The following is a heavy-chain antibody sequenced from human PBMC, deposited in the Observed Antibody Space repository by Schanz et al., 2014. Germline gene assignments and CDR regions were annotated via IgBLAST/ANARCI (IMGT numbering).Heavy chain of an antibody. CDR3: ARDGGRDGYNLAFDV. Sequence: EVQLVESGGNLVQPGGSLSLSCAASGFKFENYAMNWVRQAPGKGLEWVSVIYSGGSTYYADSVKGRFTISRDNSKNTLYLQMNSLRAEDTAVYFCARDGGRDGYNLAFDVWGQGTLVTVSS. CDR1: GFKFENYA. D-gene: IGHD5-12*01. CDR2: IYSGGST. V-gene: IGHV3-23*03. J-gene: IGHJ3*01.